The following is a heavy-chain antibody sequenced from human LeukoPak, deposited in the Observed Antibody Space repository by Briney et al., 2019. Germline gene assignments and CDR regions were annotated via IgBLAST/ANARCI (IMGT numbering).Heavy chain of an antibody. J-gene: IGHJ4*02. CDR2: INTDGSIT. CDR1: GFTFSDYW. V-gene: IGHV3-74*01. CDR3: ARDRGPRTGFMVREAYDY. D-gene: IGHD3-10*01. Sequence: GGSLGLSCAASGFTFSDYWIHWVRQAPGKGLVWVSRINTDGSITNYADSVKGRFSISRDNAKNTLYLQMSSLRAEDTAVYYCARDRGPRTGFMVREAYDYWGQGTLVTVSS.